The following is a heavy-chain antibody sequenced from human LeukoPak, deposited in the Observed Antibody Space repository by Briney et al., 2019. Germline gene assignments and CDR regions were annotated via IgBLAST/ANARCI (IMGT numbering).Heavy chain of an antibody. CDR3: ARDARYSSSWHWSFDY. J-gene: IGHJ4*02. CDR2: ISSSSSYI. V-gene: IGHV3-21*01. Sequence: GGSLRLSCAASGFSFSSFSMNWVRQAPGKGLEWVSYISSSSSYIYYADSVKGRFTISRDNAKNSLYLQMNSLRAEDTAVYYCARDARYSSSWHWSFDYWGQGTLVTVSS. CDR1: GFSFSSFS. D-gene: IGHD6-13*01.